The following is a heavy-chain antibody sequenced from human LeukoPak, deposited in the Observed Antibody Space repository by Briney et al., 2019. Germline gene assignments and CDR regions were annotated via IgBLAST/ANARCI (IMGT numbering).Heavy chain of an antibody. CDR1: GGSISTSNW. CDR3: ARAKGDY. J-gene: IGHJ4*02. CDR2: VSHSGST. Sequence: SGTLSLTCAVSGGSISTSNWWSWVRQPPGKGLEWIGEVSHSGSTNYNPSLKSRVTISVDTSKNQFSLKLRSVTAADTAVYYCARAKGDYWGQGTLVTVSS. V-gene: IGHV4-4*02.